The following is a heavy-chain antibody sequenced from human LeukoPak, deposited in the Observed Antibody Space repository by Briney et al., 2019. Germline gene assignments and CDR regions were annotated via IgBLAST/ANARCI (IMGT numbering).Heavy chain of an antibody. J-gene: IGHJ4*02. CDR1: GFTVSSNY. V-gene: IGHV3-53*01. D-gene: IGHD1-7*01. CDR3: ARGNWNYPFDY. Sequence: AGGSLGLSCAASGFTVSSNYMSWVRQAPGKGLEWVSVIYSGGSTYYADSVKGRFTISRDISKNTLYLQMNSLSAEDTAVYYCARGNWNYPFDYWGQGTLVTVSS. CDR2: IYSGGST.